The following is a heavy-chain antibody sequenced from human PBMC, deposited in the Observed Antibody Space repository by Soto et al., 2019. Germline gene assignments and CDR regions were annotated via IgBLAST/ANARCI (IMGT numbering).Heavy chain of an antibody. CDR1: GGSITNGDYY. CDR2: IYYSGST. CDR3: ARDSGGSCLLDY. J-gene: IGHJ4*02. Sequence: QVQLQESGPGLVKPSQTLSLTCTVSGGSITNGDYYWSWIRQHPGKGLEWIGYIYYSGSTYYNPSLKSRVTISVDTSKNQFSLKLSSVTAADTAVYYCARDSGGSCLLDYWGQGTLVTVSS. D-gene: IGHD2-15*01. V-gene: IGHV4-31*03.